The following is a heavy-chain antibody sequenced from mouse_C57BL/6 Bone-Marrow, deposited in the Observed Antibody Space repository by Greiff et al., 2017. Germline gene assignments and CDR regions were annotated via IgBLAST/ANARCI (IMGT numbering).Heavy chain of an antibody. CDR1: GFNIKDDY. CDR2: IDPENGDT. V-gene: IGHV14-4*01. CDR3: TTGGGSR. J-gene: IGHJ2*01. Sequence: EVQLQQSGAELVRPGASVKLSCTASGFNIKDDYMHWVKQRPEQGLEWIGWIDPENGDTEYASKFQGKATITADTSSNTAYLQLSSLTSADTAVYYCTTGGGSRWGQGTTLTVSS.